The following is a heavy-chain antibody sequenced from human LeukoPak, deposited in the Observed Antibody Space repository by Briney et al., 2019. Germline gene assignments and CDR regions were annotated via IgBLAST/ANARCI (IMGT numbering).Heavy chain of an antibody. CDR2: IYTSGST. J-gene: IGHJ6*03. Sequence: SETLSLTCTVSGGSISSYYWAWIRQPAGKGLEWIGRIYTSGSTNYNPSLKRRVTMSLDTSKNQFSLKVTSVTAADTALYYCARDLSPLYGRYYYYHMDVWGKGTTVTVSS. CDR1: GGSISSYY. CDR3: ARDLSPLYGRYYYYHMDV. D-gene: IGHD4-17*01. V-gene: IGHV4-4*07.